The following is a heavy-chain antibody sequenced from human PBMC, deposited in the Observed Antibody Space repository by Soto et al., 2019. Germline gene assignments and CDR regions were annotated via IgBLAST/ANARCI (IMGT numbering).Heavy chain of an antibody. CDR3: ARDYWSGDRYYYGMDV. J-gene: IGHJ6*02. CDR2: INPNSGGP. Sequence: GASVKVSCKDSGCTFTGYYIHWVRQAPGQRLEWMGCINPNSGGPNYAQKFQGRVTMTRDTSISTTYMELSRLRSDDTAVYFCARDYWSGDRYYYGMDVWGQGTTVTVSS. CDR1: GCTFTGYY. V-gene: IGHV1-2*02. D-gene: IGHD3-3*01.